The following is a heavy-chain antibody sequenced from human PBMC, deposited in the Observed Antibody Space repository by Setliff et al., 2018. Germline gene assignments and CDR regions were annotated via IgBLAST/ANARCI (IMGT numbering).Heavy chain of an antibody. CDR2: ISAYNGNT. CDR3: ASGVITCGGAMAEAFDI. V-gene: IGHV1-18*01. Sequence: GASVKVSCKASGYTFTNYGFIWVRQAPGQGLEWMGWISAYNGNTNYAQKLQVRVTMTTDAITSTAYMELRSLRSDDTSVYYCASGVITCGGAMAEAFDIWCQGTTVTVSS. D-gene: IGHD3-16*01. CDR1: GYTFTNYG. J-gene: IGHJ3*02.